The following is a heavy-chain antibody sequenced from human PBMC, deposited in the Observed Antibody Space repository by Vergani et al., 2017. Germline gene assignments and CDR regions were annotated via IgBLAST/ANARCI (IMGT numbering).Heavy chain of an antibody. Sequence: QVQLQESGPGLVKPSQTLSLTCTVSGGSIGSGSYYWSWIRQPAGKGLEWIGRIYTSGSTNYNPSLKSRVTISVDTSKNQFSLKLSSVTAADTAVYYCARDPGGASPFDYWGQGTLVTVSS. CDR1: GGSIGSGSYY. V-gene: IGHV4-61*02. CDR3: ARDPGGASPFDY. D-gene: IGHD1-26*01. J-gene: IGHJ4*02. CDR2: IYTSGST.